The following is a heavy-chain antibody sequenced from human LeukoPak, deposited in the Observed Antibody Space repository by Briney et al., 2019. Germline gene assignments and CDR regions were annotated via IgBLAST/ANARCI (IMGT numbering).Heavy chain of an antibody. CDR1: GFTFSSYA. D-gene: IGHD3-10*01. V-gene: IGHV3-23*01. CDR2: ISGSGGST. Sequence: GGSLRLSCAASGFTFSSYAMSWVRQAPGKGLEWVSAISGSGGSTYYADSVKGRFTISRDNSKNTLYLQMNSLRVEDTAVYYCAKDGSGFGELKSWYFDLWGRGTLVTVSS. CDR3: AKDGSGFGELKSWYFDL. J-gene: IGHJ2*01.